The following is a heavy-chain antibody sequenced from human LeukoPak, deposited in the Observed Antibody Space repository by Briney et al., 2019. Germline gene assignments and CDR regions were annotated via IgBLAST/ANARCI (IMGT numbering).Heavy chain of an antibody. CDR2: INPNSGGT. CDR3: ARGSGYDIFFDY. D-gene: IGHD5-12*01. J-gene: IGHJ4*02. V-gene: IGHV1-2*02. Sequence: ASVKVSCKASGYTFTGYYMHWVRQAPGQGLEWRGWINPNSGGTNYAQKSQGRVTITRDKSASTAYMELSSLRSEDMAVYYCARGSGYDIFFDYWGQGTLVSVSS. CDR1: GYTFTGYY.